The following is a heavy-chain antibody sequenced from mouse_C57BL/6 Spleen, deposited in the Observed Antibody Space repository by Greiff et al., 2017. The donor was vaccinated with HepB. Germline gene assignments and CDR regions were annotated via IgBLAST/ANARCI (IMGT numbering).Heavy chain of an antibody. J-gene: IGHJ4*01. Sequence: QLQQPGAELVRPGTSVKLSCKASGYTFTSYWMHWVKQRPGQGLEWIGVIDPSDSYTNYNQKFKGKATLTIDTSSSTAYMQLSSLTSEDSAVYYCARYSNYNAMDYWGQGTSVTVSS. CDR3: ARYSNYNAMDY. CDR1: GYTFTSYW. V-gene: IGHV1-59*01. D-gene: IGHD2-5*01. CDR2: IDPSDSYT.